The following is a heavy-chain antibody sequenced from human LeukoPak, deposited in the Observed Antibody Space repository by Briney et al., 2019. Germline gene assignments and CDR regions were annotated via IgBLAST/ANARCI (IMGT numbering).Heavy chain of an antibody. CDR2: IKSKTDGGTT. D-gene: IGHD3-16*02. J-gene: IGHJ4*02. Sequence: KSGGSLRLSCAASGFTFSNAWMSWVRQAPGKGLEWVGRIKSKTDGGTTDYAAPVKGRFTISRDGSKNTLYLQMNSLKTEDTAVYYCTTRLTVTFGGVIVFDYWGQGTLVTVSS. V-gene: IGHV3-15*01. CDR3: TTRLTVTFGGVIVFDY. CDR1: GFTFSNAW.